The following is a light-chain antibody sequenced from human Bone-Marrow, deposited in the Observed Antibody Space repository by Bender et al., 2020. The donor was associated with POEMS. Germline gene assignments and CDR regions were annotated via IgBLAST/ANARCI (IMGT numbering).Light chain of an antibody. Sequence: SYELTQPPSVSASPGQTARITCFGDNLGERFVSWYQQRPGQSPVLLIYQNTRRPSGISGRFSGFTSGNTAALTISGTQAMDEADYYCQAWDSITAVFGTGTRVSVL. V-gene: IGLV3-1*01. CDR1: NLGERF. J-gene: IGLJ1*01. CDR2: QNT. CDR3: QAWDSITAV.